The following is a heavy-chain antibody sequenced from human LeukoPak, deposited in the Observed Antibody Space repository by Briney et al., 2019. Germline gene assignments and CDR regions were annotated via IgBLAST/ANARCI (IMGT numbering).Heavy chain of an antibody. V-gene: IGHV3-48*04. CDR2: ISSSSSTI. J-gene: IGHJ4*02. CDR1: GFTFSSYS. CDR3: ARDSLIKGNDY. D-gene: IGHD3-16*01. Sequence: GGSLRLSCAASGFTFSSYSMNWVRQAPGKGLEWVSYISSSSSTIYYADSVKGRFTISRDNAKNSLYLQMNSLKAEDTAVYYCARDSLIKGNDYWGQGTLVTVSS.